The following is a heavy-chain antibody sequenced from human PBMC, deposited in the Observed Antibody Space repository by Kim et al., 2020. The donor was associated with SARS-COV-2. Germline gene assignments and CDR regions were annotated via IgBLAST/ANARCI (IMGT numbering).Heavy chain of an antibody. CDR3: ARREVVVAATGG. CDR2: MNPNSGNT. V-gene: IGHV1-8*01. J-gene: IGHJ4*02. CDR1: GYTFTSYD. Sequence: ASVKVSCKASGYTFTSYDINWVRQATGQGLEWMGWMNPNSGNTGYAQKFQGRVTMTRNTSISTAYMELSSLRSEDTAVYYCARREVVVAATGGWGQGTLVTVSS. D-gene: IGHD2-15*01.